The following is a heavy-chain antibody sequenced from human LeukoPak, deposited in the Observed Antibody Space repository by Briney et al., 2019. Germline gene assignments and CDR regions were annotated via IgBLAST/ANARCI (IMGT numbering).Heavy chain of an antibody. CDR3: ARRDMTALTVYVFDI. CDR1: GGSISSSSYY. J-gene: IGHJ3*02. V-gene: IGHV4-39*01. D-gene: IGHD4-11*01. CDR2: IDYSGST. Sequence: SETLSLTCTVSGGSISSSSYYWGWIRQPPGKGLEWIGSIDYSGSTYYNPSLNSRVTISVNTSKNQFSLKLRSVTAADTAVYYCARRDMTALTVYVFDIWGQGTMVSLST.